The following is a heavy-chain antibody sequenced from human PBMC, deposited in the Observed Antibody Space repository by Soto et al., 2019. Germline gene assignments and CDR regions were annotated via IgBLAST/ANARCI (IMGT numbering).Heavy chain of an antibody. CDR2: ISGSGGST. V-gene: IGHV3-23*01. J-gene: IGHJ6*02. D-gene: IGHD6-19*01. Sequence: PGGSLRLSCAASGFTFSSYAMSWVRQAPGKGLEWVSAISGSGGSTYYADSVEGRFTISRDNSKNTLYLQMNSLRAEDTAVYYCAKGVLSAGRSATDVWGQGTTVTVSS. CDR1: GFTFSSYA. CDR3: AKGVLSAGRSATDV.